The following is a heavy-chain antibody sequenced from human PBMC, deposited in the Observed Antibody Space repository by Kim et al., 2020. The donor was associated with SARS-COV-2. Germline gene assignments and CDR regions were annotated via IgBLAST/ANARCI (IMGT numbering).Heavy chain of an antibody. CDR3: AKTHQYSSSWYGWFDP. D-gene: IGHD6-13*01. Sequence: GGSLRLSCAASGFTFSSYGMHWVRQAPGKGLEWVAVISYDGSNKYYADSVKGRFTISRDNSKNTLYLQMNSLRAEDTAVYYCAKTHQYSSSWYGWFDPWGQGTLVTVSS. CDR1: GFTFSSYG. V-gene: IGHV3-30*18. CDR2: ISYDGSNK. J-gene: IGHJ5*02.